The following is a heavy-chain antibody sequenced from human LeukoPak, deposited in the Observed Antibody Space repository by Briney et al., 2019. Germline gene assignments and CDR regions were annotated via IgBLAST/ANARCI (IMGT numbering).Heavy chain of an antibody. V-gene: IGHV3-74*01. Sequence: GGSLRLSCAASGFTFSSYWMHWVRQAPGKGLVWVSRIESDGSTTRYADSVKGRFTVSRDNTKNTLYLEMNSLRADDTAVYYCARDRYYYDTSGYFRGKNYYYSMDVWGQGTTVTAS. CDR1: GFTFSSYW. CDR3: ARDRYYYDTSGYFRGKNYYYSMDV. CDR2: IESDGSTT. J-gene: IGHJ6*02. D-gene: IGHD3-22*01.